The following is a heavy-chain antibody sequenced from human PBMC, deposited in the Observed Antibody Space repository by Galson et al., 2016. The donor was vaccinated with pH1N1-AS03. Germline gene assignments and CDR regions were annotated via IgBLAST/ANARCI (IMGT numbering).Heavy chain of an antibody. V-gene: IGHV5-51*03. CDR2: IYPDGSDT. CDR3: ARSTGDLGYLDF. Sequence: QSGAEVKKPGESLKISCKVSGYSFSVYWIGWVRQMPGKGLEWVGLIYPDGSDTRYNPAFHGQVTISADESISTAYLQWSSLKASDTAVYFCARSTGDLGYLDFWGQGTLVTVSS. D-gene: IGHD7-27*01. CDR1: GYSFSVYW. J-gene: IGHJ4*02.